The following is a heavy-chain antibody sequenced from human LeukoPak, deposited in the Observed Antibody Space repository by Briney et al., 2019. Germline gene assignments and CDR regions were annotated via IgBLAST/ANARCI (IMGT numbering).Heavy chain of an antibody. Sequence: GGSLRLSCAASGFVFSDYSMNWVRQAPGKGLEWVSNIRGSGSGSGSGMYYADSVKGRFTISRDNAKNSLYLQMSSLRAEDTAFYYCARDNNWGFDFWGQGALVTVSS. J-gene: IGHJ4*02. CDR1: GFVFSDYS. D-gene: IGHD7-27*01. CDR3: ARDNNWGFDF. V-gene: IGHV3-48*04. CDR2: IRGSGSGSGSGM.